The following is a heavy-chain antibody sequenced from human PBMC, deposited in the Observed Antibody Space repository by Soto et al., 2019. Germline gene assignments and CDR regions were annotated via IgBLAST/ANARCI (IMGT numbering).Heavy chain of an antibody. V-gene: IGHV3-48*01. Sequence: EVQLVESGGGLVQPGGSLRLSCAASGFVLSSYSMSWVRQAPGKGLEWVSYIGTGTRTRYYADSVKGRFTISRDNGKNSLFLQMNSRRAEDTARYYCARSYSYGFGYWGQGTLVTVSS. CDR1: GFVLSSYS. J-gene: IGHJ4*02. CDR3: ARSYSYGFGY. CDR2: IGTGTRTR. D-gene: IGHD5-18*01.